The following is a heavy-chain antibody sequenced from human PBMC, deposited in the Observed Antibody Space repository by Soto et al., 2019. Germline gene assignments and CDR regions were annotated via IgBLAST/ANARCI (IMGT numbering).Heavy chain of an antibody. CDR3: AKELSSGHGLNYYYYYYMDV. CDR1: GFTFSSYG. J-gene: IGHJ6*03. Sequence: GGSLRLSCAASGFTFSSYGMHWVRQAPGKGLEWVAVISYDGSNKYYADSVKGRFTISRDNSKNTLYLQMNSLRAEDTAVYYCAKELSSGHGLNYYYYYYMDVWGKGTTVTVSS. D-gene: IGHD1-1*01. V-gene: IGHV3-30*18. CDR2: ISYDGSNK.